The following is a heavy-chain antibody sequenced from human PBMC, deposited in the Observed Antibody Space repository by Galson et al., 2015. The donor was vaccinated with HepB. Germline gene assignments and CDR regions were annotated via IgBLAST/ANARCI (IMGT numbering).Heavy chain of an antibody. V-gene: IGHV3-30*02. D-gene: IGHD3-10*01. CDR3: ARAPGKYYYLSGPL. CDR1: GFNFSTYG. Sequence: SLRLSCAASGFNFSTYGMHWVRQAPGKGLEWVAFIKYDGGNKYYVDSVKGRFSISRDNSNNTLFLQMSSVTVEDTAIYYCARAPGKYYYLSGPLWGHGTLVTVSA. CDR2: IKYDGGNK. J-gene: IGHJ4*01.